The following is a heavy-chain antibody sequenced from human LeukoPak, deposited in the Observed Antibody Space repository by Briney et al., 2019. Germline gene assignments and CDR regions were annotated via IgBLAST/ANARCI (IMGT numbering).Heavy chain of an antibody. CDR1: GYSFTSYW. J-gene: IGHJ4*02. D-gene: IGHD3-22*01. CDR3: ARTYYDDSSGLCFDY. CDR2: IYPGDSDT. V-gene: IGHV5-51*01. Sequence: GESLKISCQGSGYSFTSYWFGWVRQLPAKSLEWRGIIYPGDSDTRYNPSFQGQFTISADKSISTAYLQWSSLKASDTAMYYCARTYYDDSSGLCFDYWGQGTLVTVSS.